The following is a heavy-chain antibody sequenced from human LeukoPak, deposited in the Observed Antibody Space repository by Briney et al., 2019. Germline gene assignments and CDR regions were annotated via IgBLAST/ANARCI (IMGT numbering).Heavy chain of an antibody. CDR3: ARADRLHGGPYLIGP. CDR1: GYSFTDYY. V-gene: IGHV1-2*02. Sequence: GASVKVSCKTSGYSFTDYYMHWVRQAPGQGLEWMGWINPNSGGTSSAQKFQGRVTMTSDTSITTVYMEVSWLTSDDTAIYYCARADRLHGGPYLIGPWGQGTLVTVSS. CDR2: INPNSGGT. D-gene: IGHD2-21*01. J-gene: IGHJ5*02.